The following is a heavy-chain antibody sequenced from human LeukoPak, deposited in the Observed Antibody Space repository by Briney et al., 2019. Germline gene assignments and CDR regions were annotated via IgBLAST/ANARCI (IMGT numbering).Heavy chain of an antibody. CDR1: GFPFNTYP. CDR2: ISSSGIT. V-gene: IGHV3-64*04. Sequence: GGSLRLSCSGSGFPFNTYPMHWVRQAPGKGLQYVSAISSSGITYYADSVKGRFTISRDNSKNTLYLQMNSLRAEDTAVYYCAKEWLYSRSWYALDVWGQGITVTVSS. D-gene: IGHD6-13*01. CDR3: AKEWLYSRSWYALDV. J-gene: IGHJ6*02.